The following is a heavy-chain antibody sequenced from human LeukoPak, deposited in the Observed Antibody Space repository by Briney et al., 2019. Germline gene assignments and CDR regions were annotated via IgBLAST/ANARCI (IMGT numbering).Heavy chain of an antibody. J-gene: IGHJ6*04. CDR2: ISISSSYI. CDR3: AELGITMIGGV. Sequence: GGSLRLSCAASGFTFSTYSMHWVRQAPGKGVEWVSSISISSSYIYYADSLKGRFTISRDNAKNSLYLQMNSLRAEDTAVYYCAELGITMIGGVWGKGTTVTISS. CDR1: GFTFSTYS. D-gene: IGHD3-10*02. V-gene: IGHV3-21*01.